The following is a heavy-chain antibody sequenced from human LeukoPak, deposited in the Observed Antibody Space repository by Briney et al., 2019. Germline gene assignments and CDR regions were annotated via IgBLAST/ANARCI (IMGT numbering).Heavy chain of an antibody. CDR3: ARDPGETGWFDP. CDR2: IKQDGSEK. V-gene: IGHV3-7*01. CDR1: GFTFDDYG. D-gene: IGHD3-16*01. Sequence: GGSLRLSCAASGFTFDDYGMSWVRQAPGKGLEWVANIKQDGSEKDYVDSVKGRFTISRDNAKNSLYLQMNSLRAEDTAVYYCARDPGETGWFDPWGQGTLVTVSS. J-gene: IGHJ5*02.